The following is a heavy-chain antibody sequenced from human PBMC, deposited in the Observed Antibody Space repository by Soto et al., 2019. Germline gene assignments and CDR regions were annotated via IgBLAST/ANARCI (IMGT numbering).Heavy chain of an antibody. CDR2: IDWNDDK. CDR3: AHSGYVYGLGAFDS. V-gene: IGHV2-5*01. D-gene: IGHD5-18*01. J-gene: IGHJ4*02. Sequence: QITLKESGPTLVKPTQTLTLTCTFSGFSITSSGVTVGWIRQPPGKALEWLALIDWNDDKRYSPSLKSRLTITKDTSKNQVVLTMTNMGPVDTATHFCAHSGYVYGLGAFDSWGQGTLVTVSS. CDR1: GFSITSSGVT.